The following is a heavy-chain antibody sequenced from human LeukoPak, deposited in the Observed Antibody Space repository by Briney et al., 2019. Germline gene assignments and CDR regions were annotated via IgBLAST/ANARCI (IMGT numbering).Heavy chain of an antibody. V-gene: IGHV3-7*01. CDR2: IKQDGSEK. CDR1: GFTFSTYW. CDR3: AREDHSNYNY. D-gene: IGHD4-11*01. J-gene: IGHJ4*02. Sequence: GGSLRLSCAASGFTFSTYWMSWVRQAPGKGLEWVANIKQDGSEKFYVDSVKGRFIISKDNAKNSLYLQMNSLRAEDTAIYYCAREDHSNYNYWGQGTLVTVSS.